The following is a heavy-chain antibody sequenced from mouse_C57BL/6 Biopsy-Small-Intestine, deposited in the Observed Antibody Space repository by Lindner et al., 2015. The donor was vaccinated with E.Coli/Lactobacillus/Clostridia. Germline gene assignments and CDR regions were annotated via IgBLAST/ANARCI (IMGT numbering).Heavy chain of an antibody. CDR2: IYPTSDNT. J-gene: IGHJ4*01. V-gene: IGHV1-81*01. D-gene: IGHD3-3*01. CDR1: GYTFTSYG. Sequence: VQLQESGAELARPGASVKLSCKASGYTFTSYGITWVKQRTGQGLEWIGEIYPTSDNTYYNEKFKGKATLTVDQSSSTAYMQLNSLTSEDSAVYYCAREGYYPMNYWGQGTSVTVSS. CDR3: AREGYYPMNY.